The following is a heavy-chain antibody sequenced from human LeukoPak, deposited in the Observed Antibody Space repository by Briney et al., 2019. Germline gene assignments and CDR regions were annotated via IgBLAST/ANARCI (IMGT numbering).Heavy chain of an antibody. Sequence: GGSLRLSCAASGFTLSTHYMTWVRQAPGKGLEWVANINQDGSEKYYVDPVKGRFTISRDNVKNSLYLQMNSLRAEDTALYHCARNRGSGYYFYMDVWGKGTTVTISS. CDR2: INQDGSEK. V-gene: IGHV3-7*03. CDR3: ARNRGSGYYFYMDV. J-gene: IGHJ6*03. CDR1: GFTLSTHY. D-gene: IGHD2/OR15-2a*01.